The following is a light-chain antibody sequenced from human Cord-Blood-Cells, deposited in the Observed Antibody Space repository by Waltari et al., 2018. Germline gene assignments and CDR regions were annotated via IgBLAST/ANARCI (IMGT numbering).Light chain of an antibody. CDR3: QQYYSTPPT. CDR2: WAS. CDR1: KSVLYSSNNKNY. Sequence: DIVMTQSPDSLAVSLGARATINCKSSKSVLYSSNNKNYLAWYQQKPGHPPKLVIYWASTRESGVPDRFSGSGSGTDFTLTISRLQAEDVAVYYCQQYYSTPPTFGGGTKVEIK. J-gene: IGKJ4*01. V-gene: IGKV4-1*01.